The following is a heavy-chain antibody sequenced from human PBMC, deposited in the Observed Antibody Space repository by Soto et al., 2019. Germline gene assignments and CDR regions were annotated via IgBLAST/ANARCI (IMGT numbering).Heavy chain of an antibody. D-gene: IGHD5-18*01. J-gene: IGHJ4*02. CDR3: GRELSGYMFGPGEVY. CDR2: ISSSGTA. V-gene: IGHV4-30-4*08. CDR1: GESISGGDHY. Sequence: SETLSLTCTVSGESISGGDHYWSWIRQPPGEGLEWLGYISSSGTAYSSPSLKSRVTLSLDTSKNQFSLQMTSVTDTDTAVYFCGRELSGYMFGPGEVYWGQGILVTVSS.